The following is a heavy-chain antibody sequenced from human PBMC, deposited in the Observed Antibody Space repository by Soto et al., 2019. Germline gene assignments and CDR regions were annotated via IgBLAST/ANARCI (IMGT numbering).Heavy chain of an antibody. Sequence: ASVKVSCKASGYPFTSSAIHWVRQAPGQRLEWMGWINAGNGNTKYSQKFQGRVTITRDTSASTAYMELSSLRSEDTAVYYCARDSFDYWGQGTLVTVSS. CDR1: GYPFTSSA. J-gene: IGHJ4*02. CDR2: INAGNGNT. V-gene: IGHV1-3*01. CDR3: ARDSFDY.